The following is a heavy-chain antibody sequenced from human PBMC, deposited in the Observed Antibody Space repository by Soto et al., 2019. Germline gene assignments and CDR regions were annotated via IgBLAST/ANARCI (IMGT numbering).Heavy chain of an antibody. Sequence: SPTLSLTCAISGDSVSSNTAAWHWIRSSPSRGLEWLGRTYYRSNCRHDYAVSVKSRITVNPDTSKNHFSLQLNSVTPDDTAVYYCARGVAGSGFDLWGQGTLVTVSS. CDR2: TYYRSNCRH. V-gene: IGHV6-1*01. D-gene: IGHD6-19*01. J-gene: IGHJ4*02. CDR1: GDSVSSNTAA. CDR3: ARGVAGSGFDL.